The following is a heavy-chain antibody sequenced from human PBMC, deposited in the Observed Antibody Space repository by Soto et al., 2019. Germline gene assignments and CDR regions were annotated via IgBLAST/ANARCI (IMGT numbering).Heavy chain of an antibody. CDR2: IYHSGST. J-gene: IGHJ4*02. CDR1: GGSISSSNW. CDR3: ASNQDFYDSSVYYY. V-gene: IGHV4-4*02. Sequence: SETLSLTCAVSGGSISSSNWWSWVRQPPGKGLEWIGEIYHSGSTNYNPSLKSRVTISMDKSKNQFSLKLNSVTAADTAVYYCASNQDFYDSSVYYYWGQGTLVTVSS. D-gene: IGHD3-22*01.